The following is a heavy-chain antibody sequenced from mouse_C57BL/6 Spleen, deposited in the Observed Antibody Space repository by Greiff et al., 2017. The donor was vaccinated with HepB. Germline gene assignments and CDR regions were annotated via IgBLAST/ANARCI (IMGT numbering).Heavy chain of an antibody. V-gene: IGHV1-82*01. J-gene: IGHJ2*01. Sequence: VQLQQSGPELVKPGASVKISCKASGYAFSSSWMNWVKQRPGKGLEWIGRIYPGDGDTNYNGKFKGKATLTADKSSSTAYMQLSSLTSEDSAVYFCARSEMAYYSNGFFDYWGQGTTLTVSS. CDR3: ARSEMAYYSNGFFDY. CDR1: GYAFSSSW. D-gene: IGHD2-5*01. CDR2: IYPGDGDT.